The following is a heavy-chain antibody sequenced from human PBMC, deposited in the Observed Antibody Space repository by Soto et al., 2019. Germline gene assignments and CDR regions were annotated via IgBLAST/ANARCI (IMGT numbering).Heavy chain of an antibody. CDR1: GGSISSGGYY. D-gene: IGHD6-13*01. Sequence: SETLSLTCTVSGGSISSGGYYWSWIRQHPGKGLEWIGYIYYSGSTYYNPSLKSRVTISVDTSKNQFSLKLSSVTAADTAVYYCAKGGIAAAGTKWFDPWGQGTLVTVSS. CDR2: IYYSGST. V-gene: IGHV4-31*03. J-gene: IGHJ5*02. CDR3: AKGGIAAAGTKWFDP.